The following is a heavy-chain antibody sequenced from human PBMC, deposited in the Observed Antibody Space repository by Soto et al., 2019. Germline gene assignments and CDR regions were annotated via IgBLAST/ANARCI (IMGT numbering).Heavy chain of an antibody. CDR3: AKQVATGTALYDY. J-gene: IGHJ4*02. V-gene: IGHV3-23*01. D-gene: IGHD6-13*01. CDR1: GFTFSSYA. CDR2: ISGSGGST. Sequence: HPGGSLRLSCAAPGFTFSSYAMSWVRQAPGKGLEWVSAISGSGGSTYYADSVKGRFTISRDNSKNTLYLQMNSLRAEDTAVYYCAKQVATGTALYDYWGQGSLVTVSS.